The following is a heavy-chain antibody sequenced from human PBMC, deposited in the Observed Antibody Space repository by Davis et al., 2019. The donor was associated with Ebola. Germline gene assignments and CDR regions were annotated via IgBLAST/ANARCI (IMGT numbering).Heavy chain of an antibody. CDR1: GFTFSASA. V-gene: IGHV3-73*01. CDR2: IRSKVYNYAT. D-gene: IGHD2-2*01. CDR3: ATPLGYCISTTCYATLMNGMDV. J-gene: IGHJ6*02. Sequence: PGGSLRLSCAASGFTFSASALHWVRQAPGKGLEWVGRIRSKVYNYATEYAASVKGRFTISRDDSKNTVYLQMNSLKTEDTAIYYCATPLGYCISTTCYATLMNGMDVWGQGTTVTVSS.